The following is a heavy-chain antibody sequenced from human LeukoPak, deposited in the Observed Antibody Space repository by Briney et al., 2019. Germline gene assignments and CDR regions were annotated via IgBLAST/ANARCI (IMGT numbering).Heavy chain of an antibody. CDR2: INHSGST. J-gene: IGHJ4*02. CDR3: ASISSWSYFDY. Sequence: SETLSLTCAVYGGSFSGYYWSWIRQPPGKGLEWIGEINHSGSTNYNPSLKSRVTISVDTSKNQFSLKLSSVTAADTAVYYCASISSWSYFDYWGQGTLVTVSS. D-gene: IGHD2-2*01. V-gene: IGHV4-34*01. CDR1: GGSFSGYY.